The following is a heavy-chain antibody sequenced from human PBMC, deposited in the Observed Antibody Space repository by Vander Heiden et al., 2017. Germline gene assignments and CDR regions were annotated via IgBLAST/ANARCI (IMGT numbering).Heavy chain of an antibody. V-gene: IGHV1-8*01. CDR1: GYTFTTSA. J-gene: IGHJ4*02. CDR2: MDPKTGET. Sequence: QGQVVQSGAEVKKPGASVRVSCKASGYTFTTSAINWVRQASGQGLEWMGWMDPKTGETGYAQRFQGRVTMTRNISRSTAYMELSGLRSEDTAVYFCARVARFAGSYYNYFDTWGQGSLVTVS. D-gene: IGHD1-26*01. CDR3: ARVARFAGSYYNYFDT.